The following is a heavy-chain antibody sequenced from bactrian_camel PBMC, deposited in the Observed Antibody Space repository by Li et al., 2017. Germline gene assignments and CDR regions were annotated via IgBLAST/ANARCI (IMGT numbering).Heavy chain of an antibody. J-gene: IGHJ4*01. D-gene: IGHD4*01. Sequence: HVQLVESGGGSVQPGRSLNLSCVASGGPFRFNCMGWFRQIPDKEREAVAGIESDGSTSYADSVKGRFTISQDSAKNILYLQMRSLKPEDTAMYYCAADSVLCGADYDDGTPVWGQGTQVTVS. CDR3: AADSVLCGADYDDGTPV. CDR1: GGPFRFNC. CDR2: IESDGST. V-gene: IGHV3S53*01.